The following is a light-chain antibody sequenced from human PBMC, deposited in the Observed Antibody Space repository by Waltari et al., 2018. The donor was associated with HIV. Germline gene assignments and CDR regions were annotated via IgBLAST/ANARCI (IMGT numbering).Light chain of an antibody. CDR3: CSYAGRYLRV. CDR2: DVN. V-gene: IGLV2-11*01. J-gene: IGLJ1*01. CDR1: SSDVGAYTY. Sequence: QSALTQPRSVSGAPGQSVPISCTGTSSDVGAYTYVSWFQQHPGKAPKVMIYDVNKRPSGVPDRFSGSKSGNTASLTISGLQAEDEADYYCCSYAGRYLRVFGSGTKVTVL.